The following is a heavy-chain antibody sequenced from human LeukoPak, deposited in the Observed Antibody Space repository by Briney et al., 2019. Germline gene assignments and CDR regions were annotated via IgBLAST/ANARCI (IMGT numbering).Heavy chain of an antibody. D-gene: IGHD3-16*01. Sequence: PSETLSLTCTVSGDSISFSYWTWIRQPPGKGLEWIGYIYYSGSTNYTPSLKSRVTISVDTSKHQLSLRLSSVTAADTAGYYCGRERYDPNRRNWFEPWGQGTLVTVSS. CDR1: GDSISFSY. V-gene: IGHV4-59*12. CDR3: GRERYDPNRRNWFEP. J-gene: IGHJ5*02. CDR2: IYYSGST.